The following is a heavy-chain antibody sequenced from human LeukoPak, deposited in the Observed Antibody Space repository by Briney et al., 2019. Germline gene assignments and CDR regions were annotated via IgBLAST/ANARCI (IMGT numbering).Heavy chain of an antibody. J-gene: IGHJ4*02. D-gene: IGHD2-15*01. Sequence: SQTLSLTCTVSGGSISSGGYYWSWIRQHPGKGLEWIGYIYYSGSTNYNPSLESRVTISVDTSRNQFSLKLRSVTAADTAVYYCARCSGGTCYQGFDYWGQGTLVTVSS. CDR1: GGSISSGGYY. CDR2: IYYSGST. V-gene: IGHV4-31*03. CDR3: ARCSGGTCYQGFDY.